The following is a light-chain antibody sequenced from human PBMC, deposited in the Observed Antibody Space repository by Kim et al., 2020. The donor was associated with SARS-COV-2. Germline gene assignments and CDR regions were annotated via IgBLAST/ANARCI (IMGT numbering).Light chain of an antibody. CDR1: QSVSSN. J-gene: IGKJ1*01. V-gene: IGKV3-15*01. Sequence: PGERATLACRASQSVSSNLAWYQQKPGQAPRLLIYGASTRATGIPARFSGSGSGTEFTLTISSLQSEDFAVYYCQQYNNWPPGVTFGQGTKVEIK. CDR3: QQYNNWPPGVT. CDR2: GAS.